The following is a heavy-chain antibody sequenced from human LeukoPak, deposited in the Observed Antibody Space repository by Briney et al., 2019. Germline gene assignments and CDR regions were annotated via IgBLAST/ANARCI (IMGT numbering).Heavy chain of an antibody. J-gene: IGHJ3*02. V-gene: IGHV3-9*03. Sequence: PGGSLRLSCAASGFTFDDYAMHWVRHAPGKGLEWVSGISWNSGSIGYADSVKGRFTISRDNAKNSLYLQMNSLRAEDMALYYCAKDVCSGGSCDAFDIWGQGTMVTVSS. D-gene: IGHD2-15*01. CDR2: ISWNSGSI. CDR1: GFTFDDYA. CDR3: AKDVCSGGSCDAFDI.